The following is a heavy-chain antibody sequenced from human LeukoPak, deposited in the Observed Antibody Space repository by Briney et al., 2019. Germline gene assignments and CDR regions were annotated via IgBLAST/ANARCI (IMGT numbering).Heavy chain of an antibody. CDR1: GGSFSGYY. CDR2: INHSGST. D-gene: IGHD2-2*01. V-gene: IGHV4-34*01. Sequence: SETLSLTCAVYGGSFSGYYWSWIHQPPGKGLEWIGEINHSGSTNYNPSLKSRVTISVDTSKNQFSLKLSSVTAADTAVYYCARALGYCSSTSCPLGYFDYWGQGTLVTVSS. J-gene: IGHJ4*02. CDR3: ARALGYCSSTSCPLGYFDY.